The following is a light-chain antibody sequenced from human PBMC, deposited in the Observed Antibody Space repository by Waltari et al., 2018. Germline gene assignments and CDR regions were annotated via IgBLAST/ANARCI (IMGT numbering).Light chain of an antibody. CDR1: QSVSSY. CDR2: YAS. Sequence: EIVLTQSPATLSLSPGETATLPRSASQSVSSYLAWYQQKPGQAPRLLIYYASNRATGIPARFSGSGSGTDFTLTISSLEPEDFAVYYCQQRSNWPPGALTFGGGTKVEIK. CDR3: QQRSNWPPGALT. J-gene: IGKJ4*01. V-gene: IGKV3-11*01.